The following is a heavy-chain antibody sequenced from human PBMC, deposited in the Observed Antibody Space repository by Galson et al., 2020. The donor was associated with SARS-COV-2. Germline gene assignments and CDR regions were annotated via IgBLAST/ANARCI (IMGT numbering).Heavy chain of an antibody. D-gene: IGHD2-15*01. Sequence: APETLSLTCTVPGRLISRGRSYWSWIRPHPGTGLEWLGYLYYSGSTYYNPSLKSRVTISVDTSKNQFSLKLSSVTAADTAVYYCARELYCSGGSCYSGPHAFDIWGQGTMVTVSS. J-gene: IGHJ3*02. CDR3: ARELYCSGGSCYSGPHAFDI. CDR1: GRLISRGRSY. CDR2: LYYSGST. V-gene: IGHV4-31*03.